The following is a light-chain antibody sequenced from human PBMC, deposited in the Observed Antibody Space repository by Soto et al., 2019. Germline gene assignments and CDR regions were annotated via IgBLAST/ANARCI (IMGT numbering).Light chain of an antibody. CDR1: QSVSSSY. V-gene: IGKV3-20*01. Sequence: EIVLTQSPGTLSLSPGEGATLSCRASQSVSSSYLAWYQQKPGQAPRLLIYGASSRATGIPDRFSGSGSGTDFTLTISRLEPEDSAVYYCQQFGSSPQITFGGGTKVEIK. CDR3: QQFGSSPQIT. J-gene: IGKJ4*01. CDR2: GAS.